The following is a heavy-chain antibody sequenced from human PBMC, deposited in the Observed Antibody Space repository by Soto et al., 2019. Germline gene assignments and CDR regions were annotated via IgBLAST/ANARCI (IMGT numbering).Heavy chain of an antibody. CDR3: ARAYQYDSSFGAFDI. CDR2: IKQDGSEQ. J-gene: IGHJ3*02. CDR1: EFTFTNYW. Sequence: EVKLVQSGGGLVRPGGSLGLSCAASEFTFTNYWMTWVRQAPGKGLEWVANIKQDGSEQYYLDSVRGRFTISRDNADNSLFLPMDSLRAEDTAIYYCARAYQYDSSFGAFDIWGQGTMVTVSS. V-gene: IGHV3-7*01. D-gene: IGHD3-22*01.